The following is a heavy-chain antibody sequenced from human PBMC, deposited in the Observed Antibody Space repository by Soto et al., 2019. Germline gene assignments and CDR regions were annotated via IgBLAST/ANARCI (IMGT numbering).Heavy chain of an antibody. Sequence: SATLSLTCTVSGGSISGYYWSWLRQTPGKGLEWVGYIYYSGSTSYNPSLKSRVSISLETSKSQFSLRLTSVTAADSAVYYCARLGAYFQSLDPWGPGTLVTVSS. CDR2: IYYSGST. CDR1: GGSISGYY. J-gene: IGHJ5*02. CDR3: ARLGAYFQSLDP. D-gene: IGHD3-10*01. V-gene: IGHV4-59*08.